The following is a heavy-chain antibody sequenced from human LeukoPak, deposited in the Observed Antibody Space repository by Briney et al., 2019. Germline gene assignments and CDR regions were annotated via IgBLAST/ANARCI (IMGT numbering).Heavy chain of an antibody. Sequence: ASVKVSCKASGYTFTSYDINWVRQATGQGLEWMGWMNPNSGNTGYAQKFQGRVTMTRNTSISTAYMELSSLRSEDTAVYYCVRSATVTTGHYYYGMDVWGQGTTVTVSS. J-gene: IGHJ6*02. CDR1: GYTFTSYD. CDR2: MNPNSGNT. V-gene: IGHV1-8*01. D-gene: IGHD4-17*01. CDR3: VRSATVTTGHYYYGMDV.